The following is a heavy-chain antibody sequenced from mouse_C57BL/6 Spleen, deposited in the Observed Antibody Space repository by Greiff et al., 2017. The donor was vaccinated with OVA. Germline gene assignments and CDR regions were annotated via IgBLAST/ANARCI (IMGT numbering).Heavy chain of an antibody. V-gene: IGHV1-50*01. CDR2: IDPSDSYT. Sequence: QVQLQQPGAELVKPGASVKLSCKASGYTFTSYWMQWVKQRPGQGLEWIGEIDPSDSYTNYNQKFKGKATLTVDTSSSTAYMQLSSLTSEDSAVYYRARALYYYGSSYYCDYWGQGTTLTVSS. D-gene: IGHD1-1*01. CDR1: GYTFTSYW. J-gene: IGHJ2*01. CDR3: ARALYYYGSSYYCDY.